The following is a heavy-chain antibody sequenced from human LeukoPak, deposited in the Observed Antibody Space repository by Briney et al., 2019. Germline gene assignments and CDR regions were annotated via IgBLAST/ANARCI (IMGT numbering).Heavy chain of an antibody. J-gene: IGHJ5*02. CDR1: GGSLSSRY. Sequence: PSETLSLTCTVSGGSLSSRYWSWIRQPPGKGLEWIGYVYYSGTTNSNPSLKGRVTISVDTSKNQFSLNLRSVTAADTAVYYCARDVARSGDLFGWFDPWGQGTLDIVSS. CDR2: VYYSGTT. D-gene: IGHD3-10*01. V-gene: IGHV4-59*11. CDR3: ARDVARSGDLFGWFDP.